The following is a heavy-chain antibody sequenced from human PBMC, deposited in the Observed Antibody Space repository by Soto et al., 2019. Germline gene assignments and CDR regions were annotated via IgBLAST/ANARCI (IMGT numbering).Heavy chain of an antibody. J-gene: IGHJ6*02. D-gene: IGHD6-13*01. Sequence: ASVKVSCKASGGTFSSYAISWVRQAPGQGLEWMGGSIPIFGTANYAQKFQGRVTITAEESTSKAYMELSSLRSEDTAVYYCARATSWYESSYYYYYGMDVWGQGTTVTVSS. CDR2: SIPIFGTA. CDR3: ARATSWYESSYYYYYGMDV. CDR1: GGTFSSYA. V-gene: IGHV1-69*13.